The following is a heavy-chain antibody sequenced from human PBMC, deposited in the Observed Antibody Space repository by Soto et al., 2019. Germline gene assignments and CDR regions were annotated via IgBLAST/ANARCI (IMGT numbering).Heavy chain of an antibody. D-gene: IGHD3-3*01. CDR1: GFTFDDYA. CDR3: AKGLYYDFWSGYYNYYYYYMDV. CDR2: ISWNSGSI. Sequence: EVQLVESGGGLVQPGRSLRLSCAASGFTFDDYAMHWVRQAPGKGLEWVSGISWNSGSIGYADSVKGRFTISRDNAKNSLYLHMNSLRAEDTALYYCAKGLYYDFWSGYYNYYYYYMDVWGKGTTVTVSS. V-gene: IGHV3-9*01. J-gene: IGHJ6*03.